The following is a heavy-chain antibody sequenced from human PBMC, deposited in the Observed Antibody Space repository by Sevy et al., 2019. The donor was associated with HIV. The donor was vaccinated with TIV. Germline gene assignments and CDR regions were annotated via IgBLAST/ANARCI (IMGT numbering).Heavy chain of an antibody. CDR2: INPNSGGT. CDR1: GYTFTGYY. V-gene: IGHV1-2*02. J-gene: IGHJ6*02. D-gene: IGHD6-19*01. Sequence: ASVKVSCKASGYTFTGYYMHWVRQAPGQGLEWMGWINPNSGGTNYAQKFQGKVNMTRDTSISTAYMDLSRLRSDDTAVYYWARVKEEQWLLRYYYYYGMDVWGQGTMVTVSS. CDR3: ARVKEEQWLLRYYYYYGMDV.